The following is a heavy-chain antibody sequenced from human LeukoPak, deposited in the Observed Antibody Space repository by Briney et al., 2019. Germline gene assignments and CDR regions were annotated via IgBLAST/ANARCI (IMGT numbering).Heavy chain of an antibody. Sequence: SETLSLTCTVSGGSIGGSSYYWGWIRQPPGKGLEWIGSIYYSGSTYYNPSLKSRVTISVDTSKNQFSLKLSSVTAADTAVYYCASILLPAYCGGDCYSGWYFDLWGRGTLVTVSS. CDR2: IYYSGST. V-gene: IGHV4-39*01. J-gene: IGHJ2*01. CDR3: ASILLPAYCGGDCYSGWYFDL. CDR1: GGSIGGSSYY. D-gene: IGHD2-21*02.